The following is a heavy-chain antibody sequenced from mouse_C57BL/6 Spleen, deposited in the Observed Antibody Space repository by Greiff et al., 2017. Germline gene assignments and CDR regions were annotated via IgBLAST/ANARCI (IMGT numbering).Heavy chain of an antibody. V-gene: IGHV1-69*01. CDR3: ARCRTVVGYFDV. Sequence: VQLQQPGAELVMPGASVKLSCKASGYTFTSYWMHWVKQRPGQGLEWIGEIDPSDSYTNYNQKFKGKSTLTVDKSSSTAYMQLSSLTSEDSAVYYCARCRTVVGYFDVWGTGTTVTVSS. J-gene: IGHJ1*03. D-gene: IGHD1-1*01. CDR1: GYTFTSYW. CDR2: IDPSDSYT.